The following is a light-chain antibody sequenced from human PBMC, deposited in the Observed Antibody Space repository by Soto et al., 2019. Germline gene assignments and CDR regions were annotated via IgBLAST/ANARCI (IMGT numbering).Light chain of an antibody. CDR1: QSISSY. CDR2: AAS. J-gene: IGKJ4*01. CDR3: QQSYSTPFT. V-gene: IGKV1-39*01. Sequence: DIQMTLSLSSLSAYVGDRVTITCRASQSISSYLNWYQQKPGKAPKLLIYAASSLQSGVPSRFSGSGSGTDFTLTISSLQPEDFATYYCQQSYSTPFTFGGGTKVDIK.